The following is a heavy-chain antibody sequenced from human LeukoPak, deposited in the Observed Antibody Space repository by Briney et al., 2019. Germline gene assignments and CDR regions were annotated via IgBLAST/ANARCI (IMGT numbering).Heavy chain of an antibody. D-gene: IGHD5-12*01. CDR1: GFTFSSYA. CDR2: ISGSGGST. CDR3: AKDHFSIVATSFDY. V-gene: IGHV3-23*01. J-gene: IGHJ4*02. Sequence: GGSLRLSCAASGFTFSSYAMSWVRQAPGKGLEWVSAISGSGGSTYYADSVKGRFTVSRDNSKNTLYLQMNSLRAEDTAVYYCAKDHFSIVATSFDYWGQGTLVTVSS.